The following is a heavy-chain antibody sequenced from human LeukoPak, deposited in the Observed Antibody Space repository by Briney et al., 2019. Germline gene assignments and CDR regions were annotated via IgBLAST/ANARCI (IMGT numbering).Heavy chain of an antibody. D-gene: IGHD2-2*01. V-gene: IGHV3-21*01. CDR2: ISSSSSYI. CDR1: GFTFSGYS. Sequence: GGSVRLSCAASGFTFSGYSMKWVRQAPGKGLEWVSSISSSSSYISYADSVKGRFTISRDNAKNSLYLQMNRLRAEDTAVYYCARGTVIVVVPAANDRNNYYYMDVWGKGTKVTVSS. J-gene: IGHJ6*03. CDR3: ARGTVIVVVPAANDRNNYYYMDV.